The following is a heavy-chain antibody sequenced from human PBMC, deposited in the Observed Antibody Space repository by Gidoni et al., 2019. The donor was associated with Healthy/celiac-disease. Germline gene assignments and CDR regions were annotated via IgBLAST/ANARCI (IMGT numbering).Heavy chain of an antibody. J-gene: IGHJ3*02. V-gene: IGHV4-39*01. D-gene: IGHD2-2*01. CDR3: ARQYYSSTSCCDAFDI. CDR1: GGSISSSSYY. CDR2: IYYSGST. Sequence: QLQLQESGPGLVKPSETLSLTCTVSGGSISSSSYYWGWIRQPPGKGLEWIGSIYYSGSTYYNPSLKSRVTISVDTSKNQFSLKLSSVTAADTAVYYCARQYYSSTSCCDAFDIWGQGTMVTVSS.